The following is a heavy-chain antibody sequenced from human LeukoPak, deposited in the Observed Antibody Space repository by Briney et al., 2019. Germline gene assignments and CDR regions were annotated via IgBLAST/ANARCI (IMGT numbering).Heavy chain of an antibody. J-gene: IGHJ4*02. D-gene: IGHD5-18*01. Sequence: GESLKISCQGSGYSFTSYWIGWVRQMPGTGLEWMGIIYPGDSDIRYGPSFQGQVTISADKSISTAYLQWSSLKASDTAIYYCATPRDTDSYYFDFWGQGTLVTVSS. CDR2: IYPGDSDI. CDR3: ATPRDTDSYYFDF. CDR1: GYSFTSYW. V-gene: IGHV5-51*01.